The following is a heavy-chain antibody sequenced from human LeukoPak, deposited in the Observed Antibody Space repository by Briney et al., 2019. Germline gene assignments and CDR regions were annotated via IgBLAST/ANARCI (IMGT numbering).Heavy chain of an antibody. CDR3: AKGGSKAVAGPNWFDP. V-gene: IGHV3-23*01. Sequence: PGGSLRLSCAASGFTFSSYAMSWVRQAPGKGLEWVPTISASGGSTYYADSVKGRFTISRDNSKNTLYLQMNSLRAEDTAVYYCAKGGSKAVAGPNWFDPWGQGTLVTVSS. CDR1: GFTFSSYA. J-gene: IGHJ5*02. D-gene: IGHD6-19*01. CDR2: ISASGGST.